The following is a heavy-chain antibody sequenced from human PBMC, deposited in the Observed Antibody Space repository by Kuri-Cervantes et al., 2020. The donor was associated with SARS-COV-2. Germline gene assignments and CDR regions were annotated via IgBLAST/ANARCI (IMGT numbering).Heavy chain of an antibody. CDR1: GGTFSSYA. V-gene: IGHV1-69*01. CDR3: ARNPHSLTSYYYYYMDV. J-gene: IGHJ6*03. D-gene: IGHD4/OR15-4a*01. Sequence: EISCKASGGTFSSYAISWVRQAPGQGLEWMGGIIPIFGTANYAQKFQGRVTITADESTSTAYMELSSLRSEDTAVYYCARNPHSLTSYYYYYMDVWGKGTTVTVSS. CDR2: IIPIFGTA.